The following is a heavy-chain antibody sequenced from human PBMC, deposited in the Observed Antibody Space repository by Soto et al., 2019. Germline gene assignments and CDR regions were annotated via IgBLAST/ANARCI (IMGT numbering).Heavy chain of an antibody. CDR1: GYTFTSYG. V-gene: IGHV1-18*01. CDR2: ISAYNGNT. CDR3: ARSMSPGIQLWSYYFGY. D-gene: IGHD5-18*01. J-gene: IGHJ4*02. Sequence: ASVKVSCKASGYTFTSYGISWVRQAPGQGLEWMGWISAYNGNTNYAQKLQGRVTMTTDTSTSTAYMELRSLRSDDTAVYYCARSMSPGIQLWSYYFGYWGQGTLVTVAS.